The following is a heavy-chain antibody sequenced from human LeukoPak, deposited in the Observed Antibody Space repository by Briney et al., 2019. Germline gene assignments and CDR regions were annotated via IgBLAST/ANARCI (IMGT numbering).Heavy chain of an antibody. D-gene: IGHD1-26*01. Sequence: GGSLQISCQASGYPFTKYWIAWGRQVPGKGLEYIGIIFPGDSDTRYSPSFEGQVTISADNSISTAYLQWSRLTASDTAIYYCARRPASVGGGFDSWGQGSLVTVSS. CDR2: IFPGDSDT. CDR3: ARRPASVGGGFDS. CDR1: GYPFTKYW. J-gene: IGHJ5*01. V-gene: IGHV5-51*01.